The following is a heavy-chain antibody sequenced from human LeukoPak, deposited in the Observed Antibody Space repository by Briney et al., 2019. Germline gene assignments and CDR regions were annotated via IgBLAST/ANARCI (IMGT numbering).Heavy chain of an antibody. D-gene: IGHD3-22*01. V-gene: IGHV4-4*02. CDR1: GGSISSSNW. Sequence: SETLSLTCAVSGGSISSSNWWSWVRQPPGKGLEWIGEIYHSGSTNYNPSLKSRVTISVDKSKNQFSLKLSSVTAADTAVYYCAREEGDDSSGYYYFDYWGQGTLVTVSS. CDR2: IYHSGST. J-gene: IGHJ4*02. CDR3: AREEGDDSSGYYYFDY.